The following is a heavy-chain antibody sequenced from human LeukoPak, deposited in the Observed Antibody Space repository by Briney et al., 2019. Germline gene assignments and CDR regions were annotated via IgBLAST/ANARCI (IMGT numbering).Heavy chain of an antibody. CDR1: GFTFSNYW. V-gene: IGHV3-74*01. Sequence: GGSLRLSCAASGFTFSNYWMHWVRQAPGKGLVWVSRINSDGSSIFYADSVKGLFTISRDNSKNTLYLQMNSLRAEDTAVYYCAKGINSGYDSGFLDYWGQGTLVTVSS. CDR2: INSDGSSI. J-gene: IGHJ4*02. D-gene: IGHD5-12*01. CDR3: AKGINSGYDSGFLDY.